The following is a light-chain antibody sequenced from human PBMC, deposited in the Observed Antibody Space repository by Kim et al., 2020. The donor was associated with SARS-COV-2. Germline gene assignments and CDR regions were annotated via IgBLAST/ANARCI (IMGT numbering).Light chain of an antibody. CDR1: QKVAFR. Sequence: LLPGEMATLASRATQKVAFRLAWFKQKPGQPPSLLIYDASNRAPGVPARFSGSGSGTDFTLTISSLEAEDFAVYYCQQRAHWPRTFGQGTRLEIK. J-gene: IGKJ5*01. CDR3: QQRAHWPRT. V-gene: IGKV3-11*01. CDR2: DAS.